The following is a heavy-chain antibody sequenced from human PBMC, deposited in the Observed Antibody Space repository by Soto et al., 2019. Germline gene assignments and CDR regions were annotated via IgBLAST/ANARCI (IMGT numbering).Heavy chain of an antibody. J-gene: IGHJ4*02. Sequence: ASVKVSCKAPGDTFTSYYLNWVRQAPGQGLEWMGVINPHGGTANYAQKFQGRVTITADKSTSTAYMELSSLRSEDTAVYYCASLPGGVISHYFDYWGQGTLVTVSS. V-gene: IGHV1-46*01. CDR2: INPHGGTA. CDR3: ASLPGGVISHYFDY. D-gene: IGHD3-10*01. CDR1: GDTFTSYY.